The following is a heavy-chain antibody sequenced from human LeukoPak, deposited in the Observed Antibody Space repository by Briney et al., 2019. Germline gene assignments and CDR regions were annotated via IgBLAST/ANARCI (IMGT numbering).Heavy chain of an antibody. CDR3: ARTSIAARLKWGYYYYMDV. CDR1: GYTFTGYY. D-gene: IGHD6-6*01. Sequence: GASVKVSCKASGYTFTGYYMHWVRQAPGQGLEWMGWINPNSGGTNYAQKFQGRVTMTRDTSISTAYMELSSLRSEDTAVYYCARTSIAARLKWGYYYYMDVWGKGTTVTVSS. V-gene: IGHV1-2*02. CDR2: INPNSGGT. J-gene: IGHJ6*03.